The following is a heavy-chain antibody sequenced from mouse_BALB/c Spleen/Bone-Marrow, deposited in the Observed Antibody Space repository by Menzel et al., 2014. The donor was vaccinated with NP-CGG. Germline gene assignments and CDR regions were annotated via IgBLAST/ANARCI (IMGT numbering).Heavy chain of an antibody. D-gene: IGHD1-1*01. J-gene: IGHJ3*01. Sequence: VQLQQSGAELVKPGASVKLSCTASGFNIKDTYMHWVKQRPEQGLEWIGRIDPANGNTKYDPKFQGKATITADTSSNTAYLQLSSLTSEDTAVYYCANYYYGSSLFAYWAQVTPVTVSA. CDR1: GFNIKDTY. CDR2: IDPANGNT. V-gene: IGHV14-3*02. CDR3: ANYYYGSSLFAY.